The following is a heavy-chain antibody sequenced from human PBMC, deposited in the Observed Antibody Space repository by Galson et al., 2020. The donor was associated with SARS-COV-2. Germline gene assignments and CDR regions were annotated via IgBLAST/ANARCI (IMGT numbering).Heavy chain of an antibody. CDR2: IYYNGNT. CDR3: VNGPFEF. Sequence: SQTLSLTCTVPGVSISSSTYYFWGWIRQPPGKGLEWVGSIYYNGNTYDNPSLKSRATISQDTSNNQFSLKLTSVTAADTAVYFCVNGPFEFWGQGALVTVSS. CDR1: GVSISSSTYY. V-gene: IGHV4-39*07. J-gene: IGHJ4*02.